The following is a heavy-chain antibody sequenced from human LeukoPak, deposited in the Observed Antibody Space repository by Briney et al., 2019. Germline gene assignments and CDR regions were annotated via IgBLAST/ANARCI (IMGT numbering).Heavy chain of an antibody. CDR1: GGSISSYY. Sequence: NPSETLSLTCTVSGGSISSYYWSWIRQPPGKGLEWIGYIYYSGSTNYNPSLKSRVTISVDTSKNQFSLKLSSVTAADTTVYYCARDGSGSDYGMDVWGQGTTVTVSS. V-gene: IGHV4-59*01. J-gene: IGHJ6*02. D-gene: IGHD3-10*01. CDR2: IYYSGST. CDR3: ARDGSGSDYGMDV.